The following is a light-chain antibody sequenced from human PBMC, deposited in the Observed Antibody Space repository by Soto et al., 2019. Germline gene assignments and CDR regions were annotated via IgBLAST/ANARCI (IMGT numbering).Light chain of an antibody. V-gene: IGKV1-5*03. Sequence: DIQMTQSPSTLSASVGARVSITCRASQSVSSRLAWYQQKPGKAPKLLIYKASSLDSGVPSRFIGSGSGTDFTLIITRLQPDDSATYYCQQYNSYPWAFGQGTNVEIK. CDR1: QSVSSR. J-gene: IGKJ1*01. CDR2: KAS. CDR3: QQYNSYPWA.